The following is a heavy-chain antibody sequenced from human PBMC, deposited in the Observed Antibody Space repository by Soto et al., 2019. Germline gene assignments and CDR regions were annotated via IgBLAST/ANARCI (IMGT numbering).Heavy chain of an antibody. Sequence: QVQLVESGGGAVQPGRSLRLSCAVSGFTFSSYGMHWVRQAPGKGLEWVAVISYDGSNKYYADSVKGRFTISRDNSKNTLHLQMNSLRAEDTAVYYCAKQVTPHSSGWPDAFDIWGQGTMVSVSS. CDR2: ISYDGSNK. J-gene: IGHJ3*02. V-gene: IGHV3-30*18. CDR3: AKQVTPHSSGWPDAFDI. CDR1: GFTFSSYG. D-gene: IGHD6-19*01.